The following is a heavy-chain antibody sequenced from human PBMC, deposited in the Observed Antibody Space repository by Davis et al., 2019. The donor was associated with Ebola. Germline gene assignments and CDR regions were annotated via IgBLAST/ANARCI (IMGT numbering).Heavy chain of an antibody. D-gene: IGHD3-3*01. J-gene: IGHJ2*01. Sequence: MPSETLSLTCTVSGGSISSSSYYWGWIRQPPGKGLEWIGSIYYSGSTYYNPSLKSRVTISVDTSKNQFSLKLSSVTAADTAVYYCARRPSVLRFLGNQHGASWYFDLWGRGTLVTVSS. V-gene: IGHV4-39*07. CDR1: GGSISSSSYY. CDR2: IYYSGST. CDR3: ARRPSVLRFLGNQHGASWYFDL.